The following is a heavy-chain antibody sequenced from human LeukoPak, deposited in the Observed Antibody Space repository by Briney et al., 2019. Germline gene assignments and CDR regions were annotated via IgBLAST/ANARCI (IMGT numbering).Heavy chain of an antibody. D-gene: IGHD6-19*01. CDR1: GGSISSYY. V-gene: IGHV4-59*08. CDR3: ASLATESSSGWLVFDY. Sequence: SETLSLTCTVSGGSISSYYWTWLRQPPGKGLEGVGYIYYSGRTNYNPSLKSRFTISIATSNNLFSLKLSSVTAADTAVYYCASLATESSSGWLVFDYWGQGTLVTVSS. J-gene: IGHJ4*02. CDR2: IYYSGRT.